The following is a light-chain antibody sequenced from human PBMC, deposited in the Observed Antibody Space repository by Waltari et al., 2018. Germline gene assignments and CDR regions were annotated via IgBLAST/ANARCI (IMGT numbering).Light chain of an antibody. J-gene: IGKJ1*01. V-gene: IGKV4-1*01. CDR2: WAS. CDR3: QQYYRSRT. Sequence: DIVMTQSPDSLAVTLGEWVSIDCKSSQSVFYRSDNKNYLAWYQHKPGQPPKLLFYWASTRESGVPDRFSASGSGTDFTLTINNLQAEDVAVYYCQQYYRSRTFGQGTKVEIK. CDR1: QSVFYRSDNKNY.